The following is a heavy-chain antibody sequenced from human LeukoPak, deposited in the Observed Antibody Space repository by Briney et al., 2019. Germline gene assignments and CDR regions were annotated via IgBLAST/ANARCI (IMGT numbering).Heavy chain of an antibody. CDR1: GFTFSSYS. Sequence: KPGGSLRLSCAASGFTFSSYSMNWVRQAPGKGLEWVSSISSSSSYIYYADSVKGRFTISRDNAKNSLYLQMYSLRAEDTAVYYCARYCSSTSCYMGYYYYMDVWGKGTTVTVSS. CDR2: ISSSSSYI. CDR3: ARYCSSTSCYMGYYYYMDV. J-gene: IGHJ6*03. V-gene: IGHV3-21*01. D-gene: IGHD2-2*02.